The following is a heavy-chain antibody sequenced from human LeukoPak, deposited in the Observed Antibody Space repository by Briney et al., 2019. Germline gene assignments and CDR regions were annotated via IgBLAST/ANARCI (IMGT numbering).Heavy chain of an antibody. CDR1: GFTVSSNH. Sequence: GGSLRLSCAASGFTVSSNHMSWVRQAPGKGLEWVSVIYSGGSTYYADSVKGRFTISRDNSKNTLYLQMNSLRAEDTAVYYCARIAGRIAVAGNIYYFDYWGQGTLVTVSS. D-gene: IGHD6-19*01. J-gene: IGHJ4*02. CDR2: IYSGGST. CDR3: ARIAGRIAVAGNIYYFDY. V-gene: IGHV3-66*01.